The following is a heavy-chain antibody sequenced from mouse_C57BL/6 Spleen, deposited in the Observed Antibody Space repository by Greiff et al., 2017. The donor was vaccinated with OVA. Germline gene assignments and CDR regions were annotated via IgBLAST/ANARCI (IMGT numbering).Heavy chain of an antibody. CDR3: ARSGDGYFYYAMDY. CDR1: GYAFSSYW. V-gene: IGHV1-80*01. CDR2: IYPGDGDT. D-gene: IGHD2-3*01. Sequence: QVQLQQSGAELVKPGASVKISCKASGYAFSSYWMNWVKQRPGKGLEWIGQIYPGDGDTNYNGKFKGKATLTADKYSSTAYMQLSSLTSEDSAVYFCARSGDGYFYYAMDYWGQGTSVTVSS. J-gene: IGHJ4*01.